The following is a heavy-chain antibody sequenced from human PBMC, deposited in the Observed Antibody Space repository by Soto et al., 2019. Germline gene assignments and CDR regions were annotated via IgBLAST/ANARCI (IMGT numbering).Heavy chain of an antibody. V-gene: IGHV1-18*01. D-gene: IGHD3-10*01. CDR3: ASTMVRGVTLTYYYYGMDV. CDR2: ISAYNGNT. CDR1: GYTFTSHG. Sequence: ASVKVSCKASGYTFTSHGISWVRQAPGQGLEWMGWISAYNGNTNYAQKLQGRVTMTTDTSTSTAYMELRSLRSDDTAVYYCASTMVRGVTLTYYYYGMDVWGQGPTV. J-gene: IGHJ6*02.